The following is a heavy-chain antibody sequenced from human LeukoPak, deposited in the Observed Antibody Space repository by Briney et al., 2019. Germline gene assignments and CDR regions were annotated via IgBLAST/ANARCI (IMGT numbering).Heavy chain of an antibody. CDR2: INPNSGGT. J-gene: IGHJ5*02. D-gene: IGHD4-17*01. Sequence: GASVKVSCKASGYTFTGYYMHWVRQAPGQGLEWMGWINPNSGGTNYAQKFQGRVTTTRDTSISTAYMELSRLRSDDTAVYYCARDHYGDYRWFDPWGQGTLVTVSS. CDR1: GYTFTGYY. CDR3: ARDHYGDYRWFDP. V-gene: IGHV1-2*02.